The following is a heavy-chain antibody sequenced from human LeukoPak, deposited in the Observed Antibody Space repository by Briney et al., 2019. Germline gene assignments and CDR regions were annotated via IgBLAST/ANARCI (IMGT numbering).Heavy chain of an antibody. D-gene: IGHD1-20*01. CDR3: ASGGYNWNRLDY. J-gene: IGHJ4*02. CDR1: GFTFSSYA. CDR2: IKPDGSEK. V-gene: IGHV3-7*01. Sequence: GGSLRLSCAASGFTFSSYAMSWVRQAPGKGLEWVANIKPDGSEKYYMDSVKGRFTISRDNAKNPLYLQINSLRADDTAVYYCASGGYNWNRLDYWGQGTLVAVSS.